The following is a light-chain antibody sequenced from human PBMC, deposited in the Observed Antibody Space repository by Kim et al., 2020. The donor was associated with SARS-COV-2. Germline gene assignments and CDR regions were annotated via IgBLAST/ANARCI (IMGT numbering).Light chain of an antibody. Sequence: GQTVRITCQGDSLRSYYASCYQQKPGQAPVLVIYGKNNRPSGIPDRFSGSSSGNTASLTITGAQAEDEADYYCNSRDSSGNHAVVFGGGTQLTVL. CDR1: SLRSYY. J-gene: IGLJ2*01. CDR3: NSRDSSGNHAVV. V-gene: IGLV3-19*01. CDR2: GKN.